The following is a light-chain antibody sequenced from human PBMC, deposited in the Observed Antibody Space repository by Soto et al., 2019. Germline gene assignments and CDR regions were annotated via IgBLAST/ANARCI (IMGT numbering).Light chain of an antibody. CDR3: QQYGNSPLT. V-gene: IGKV3-20*01. CDR2: GVS. Sequence: EIVMTQSPATLSVSPGERATLSCRASQSVRSSYFAWYQQKPGQAPRLLIFGVSSRATGIPDRFSGTGSGTDLTLTISRLEPEDFALYYCQQYGNSPLTFGGGTKVDIK. CDR1: QSVRSSY. J-gene: IGKJ4*01.